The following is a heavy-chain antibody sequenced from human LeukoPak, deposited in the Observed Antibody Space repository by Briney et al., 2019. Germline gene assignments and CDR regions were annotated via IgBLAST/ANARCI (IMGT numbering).Heavy chain of an antibody. J-gene: IGHJ4*02. D-gene: IGHD4-17*01. V-gene: IGHV4-30-2*01. CDR3: ARGYGDTIDY. CDR2: IYHSGST. CDR1: GGSFSGYS. Sequence: SETLSLTCAVYGGSFSGYSWSWIRQPPGKGLEWIGYIYHSGSTYYNPSLKSRVTISVDRSKNQFSLKLSSVTAADTAVYYCARGYGDTIDYWGQGTLVTVSS.